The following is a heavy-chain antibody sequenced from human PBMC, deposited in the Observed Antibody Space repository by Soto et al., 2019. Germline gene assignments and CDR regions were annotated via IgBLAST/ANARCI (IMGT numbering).Heavy chain of an antibody. V-gene: IGHV4-30-4*01. J-gene: IGHJ5*02. CDR3: ARVGISSWYPRGWFDP. CDR1: GGSIISGDYY. D-gene: IGHD6-13*01. CDR2: IYYSGST. Sequence: SETLSLTCTVSGGSIISGDYYLIWIRQPPWKGLEWIGYIYYSGSTYYNPSLKSRVTISVDTSKNQFSLKLSSVTAADTAVYYCARVGISSWYPRGWFDPWGQGTLVTVSS.